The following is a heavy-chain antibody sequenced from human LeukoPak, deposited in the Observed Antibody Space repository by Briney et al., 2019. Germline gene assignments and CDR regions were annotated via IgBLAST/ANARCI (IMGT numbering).Heavy chain of an antibody. CDR3: ATIPRVGATHDAFDI. Sequence: GGSLRLSCAASGFTFSDYYMSWIRQAPGKGLEWVSYISSSGSTIYYADSVEGRFTISRDNAKNSLYLQMNSLRAEDTAVYYCATIPRVGATHDAFDIWGQGTMVTVSS. CDR1: GFTFSDYY. CDR2: ISSSGSTI. J-gene: IGHJ3*02. D-gene: IGHD1-26*01. V-gene: IGHV3-11*01.